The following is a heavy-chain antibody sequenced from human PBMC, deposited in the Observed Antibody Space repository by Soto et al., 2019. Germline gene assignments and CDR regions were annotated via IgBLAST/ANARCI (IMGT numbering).Heavy chain of an antibody. CDR1: GFTFSSYA. CDR3: AKGGYDFWSGYYPPPDTFDY. Sequence: PGGSLRLSCAASGFTFSSYAMSWVRQAPGKGLEWVSAISGSGGSTYYADSVKGRFTISRDNSKNTLYLQMNSLRAEDTAVYYCAKGGYDFWSGYYPPPDTFDYWGQGTLVTVSS. CDR2: ISGSGGST. V-gene: IGHV3-23*01. D-gene: IGHD3-3*01. J-gene: IGHJ4*02.